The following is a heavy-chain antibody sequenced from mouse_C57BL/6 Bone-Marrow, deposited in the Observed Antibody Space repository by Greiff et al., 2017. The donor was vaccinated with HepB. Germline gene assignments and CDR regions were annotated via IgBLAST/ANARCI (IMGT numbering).Heavy chain of an antibody. CDR1: GYTFTSYW. Sequence: VKLVESGAELAKPGASVKLSCKASGYTFTSYWMHWVKQRPGQGLEWIGYINPSSGYTKYNQKFKDKATLTADKSSSTAYMQLSSLTYEDSAVYYCARSRDDDRGAMDYWGQGTSVTVSS. CDR2: INPSSGYT. CDR3: ARSRDDDRGAMDY. D-gene: IGHD2-4*01. V-gene: IGHV1-7*01. J-gene: IGHJ4*01.